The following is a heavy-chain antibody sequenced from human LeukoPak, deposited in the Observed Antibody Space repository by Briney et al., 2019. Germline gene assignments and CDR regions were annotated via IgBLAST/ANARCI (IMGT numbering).Heavy chain of an antibody. CDR2: TYYRSDWYK. D-gene: IGHD6-13*01. CDR3: ARDSGSSSWHFFDY. CDR1: GDSVSR. V-gene: IGHV6-1*01. Sequence: SQTLSLTCATSGDSVSRNWIRQSPSRGLEWLGRTYYRSDWYKDYAVSVVSRISINADTSKNQFSPQLNSVTPEDTAVYYCARDSGSSSWHFFDYWGQGTLVAVSS. J-gene: IGHJ4*02.